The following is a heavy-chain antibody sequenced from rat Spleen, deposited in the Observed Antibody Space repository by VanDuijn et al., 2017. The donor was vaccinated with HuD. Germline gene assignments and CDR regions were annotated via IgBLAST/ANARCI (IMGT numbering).Heavy chain of an antibody. J-gene: IGHJ2*01. CDR3: TTDIEAARGYFDY. CDR2: INYEGSKT. D-gene: IGHD1-2*01. CDR1: GFIFSDYG. Sequence: EVQLVESGGGLIQPGRSLKLSCAASGFIFSDYGMAWVRQAPKKGLEWVATINYEGSKTYHRDSVKGRFTISRDNAKSTLFLQMDSLRSEDTATYYCTTDIEAARGYFDYWGQGVMVTVSS. V-gene: IGHV5S10*01.